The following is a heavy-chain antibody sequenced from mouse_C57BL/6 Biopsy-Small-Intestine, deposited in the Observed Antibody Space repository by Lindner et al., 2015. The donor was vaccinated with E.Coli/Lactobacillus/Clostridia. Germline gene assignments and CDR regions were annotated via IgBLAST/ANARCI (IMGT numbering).Heavy chain of an antibody. Sequence: VQLQESVRIVQPKGSLKLSCAASGFTFTTSAMHWVRQAPGKGLEWVARIRSKSSNYATYYADSVKDRFTISRDDSQSMLYLQMNNLKTEDTAMYYCVRDWNYVWYFDVWGTGTTVIVSS. D-gene: IGHD1-1*01. V-gene: IGHV10-3*01. CDR1: GFTFTTSA. CDR2: IRSKSSNYAT. CDR3: VRDWNYVWYFDV. J-gene: IGHJ1*03.